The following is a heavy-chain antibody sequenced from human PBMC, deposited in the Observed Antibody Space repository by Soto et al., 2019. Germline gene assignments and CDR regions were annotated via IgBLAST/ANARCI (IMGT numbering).Heavy chain of an antibody. CDR3: AREGGYSYGFDY. CDR1: GYAFTRYD. D-gene: IGHD5-18*01. CDR2: MNPNSGNT. Sequence: QVQLVQSGAEVKKPGASVKVSCKASGYAFTRYDINWERQATGQGLEWMGWMNPNSGNTGYAQKFQGRVTMSRNTSISTAYMELSSLRSEDTAVYYCAREGGYSYGFDYWGQGTLVTVSP. V-gene: IGHV1-8*01. J-gene: IGHJ4*02.